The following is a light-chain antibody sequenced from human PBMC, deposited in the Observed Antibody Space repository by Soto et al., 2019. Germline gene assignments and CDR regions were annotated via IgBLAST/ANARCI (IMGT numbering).Light chain of an antibody. CDR3: QHYENNWWT. CDR1: QNIDRW. V-gene: IGKV1-5*01. J-gene: IGKJ1*01. Sequence: DIQMTQSPSTLSASVGDRVTITCRASQNIDRWLAWYQQKPGKAPNLLIYDASSLESGVPSRFSGSGSGTEFTLTISSLQPDDSATYYCQHYENNWWTFVQGTKVEIK. CDR2: DAS.